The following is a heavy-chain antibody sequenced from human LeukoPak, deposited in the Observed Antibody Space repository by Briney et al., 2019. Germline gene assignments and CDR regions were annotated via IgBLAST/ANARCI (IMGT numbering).Heavy chain of an antibody. J-gene: IGHJ6*03. D-gene: IGHD3-3*01. CDR2: INPNSGGT. CDR1: GYTFTGYY. V-gene: IGHV1-2*02. Sequence: ASVRVSCKASGYTFTGYYMHWVRQAPGQGLEWMGWINPNSGGTNYAQKFQGRVTMTRDTSISTAYMELSRLRSDDTAVYYCARVPTIFGAPYYMDVCGKGTTATVSS. CDR3: ARVPTIFGAPYYMDV.